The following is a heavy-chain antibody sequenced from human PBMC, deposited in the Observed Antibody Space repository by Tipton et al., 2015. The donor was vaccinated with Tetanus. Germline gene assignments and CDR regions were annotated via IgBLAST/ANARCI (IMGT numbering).Heavy chain of an antibody. J-gene: IGHJ5*02. CDR1: GASFSDYY. Sequence: TLSLTCAVYGASFSDYYWSWIRQAPGKGLEWIGEINHSGSTNHNPSLKSRVTLSVDTSKNQFSLNLTSVTAADTAVYYCARDQGGGRVVRLNWLDPWGPGTLVTVSS. D-gene: IGHD6-6*01. V-gene: IGHV4-34*01. CDR2: INHSGST. CDR3: ARDQGGGRVVRLNWLDP.